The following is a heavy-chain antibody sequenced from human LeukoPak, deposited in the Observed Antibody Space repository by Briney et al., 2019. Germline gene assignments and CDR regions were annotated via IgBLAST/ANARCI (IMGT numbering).Heavy chain of an antibody. Sequence: GGSLRLSCAASGFTFSRYWMHWVRQAPGKGLVWVSRINSDGSSTTYADSVKGRFTISRDNAKNTLYLQMNSLRAEDTAVYYCAELGITMIGGVWGKGTTVTISS. V-gene: IGHV3-74*01. CDR3: AELGITMIGGV. CDR1: GFTFSRYW. J-gene: IGHJ6*04. D-gene: IGHD3-10*02. CDR2: INSDGSST.